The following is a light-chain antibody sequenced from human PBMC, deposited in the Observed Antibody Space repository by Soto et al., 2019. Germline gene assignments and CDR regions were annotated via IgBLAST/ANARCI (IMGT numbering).Light chain of an antibody. CDR2: GAS. CDR3: QQYGSSLMYT. CDR1: QSVSSSY. Sequence: EIVLTQSPGTLSLSPGERATLSCRASQSVSSSYLAWYQQKPGQAPRLLIYGASSWATGIPDRFSGSGSGTDFTLTISRLEPEDFAVYYCQQYGSSLMYTFGQGTKLDIK. V-gene: IGKV3-20*01. J-gene: IGKJ2*01.